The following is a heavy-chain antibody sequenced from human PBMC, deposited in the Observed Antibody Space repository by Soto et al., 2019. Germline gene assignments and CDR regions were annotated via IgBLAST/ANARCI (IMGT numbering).Heavy chain of an antibody. V-gene: IGHV5-51*01. Sequence: GESLKISCKGSGYSFTSYWIGWVRQMPGKGLEWMGIIYPGDSDTRYSLSFQGQVTISADKSISTAYLQWSSLKASDTAMYYCARQGYCSGGSCLYYGMDVWGQGATVTVSS. CDR1: GYSFTSYW. CDR2: IYPGDSDT. J-gene: IGHJ6*02. D-gene: IGHD2-15*01. CDR3: ARQGYCSGGSCLYYGMDV.